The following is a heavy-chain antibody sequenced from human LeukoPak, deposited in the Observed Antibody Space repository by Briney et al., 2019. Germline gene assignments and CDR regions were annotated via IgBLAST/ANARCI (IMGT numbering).Heavy chain of an antibody. J-gene: IGHJ5*02. CDR2: IYWDDDK. CDR3: AHSIVVVVAAXVWFDP. Sequence: TLSLTCTVSGGSISSYYWSWIRQPPGKALEWLALIYWDDDKRYSPSLKSRLTITKDTSKNQVVLTMTNMDPVDTATYYCAHSIVVVVAAXVWFDP. CDR1: GGSISSYYW. D-gene: IGHD2-15*01. V-gene: IGHV2-5*08.